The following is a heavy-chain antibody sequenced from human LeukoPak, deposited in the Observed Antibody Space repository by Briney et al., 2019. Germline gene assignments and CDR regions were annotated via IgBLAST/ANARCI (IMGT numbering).Heavy chain of an antibody. CDR3: AKDPINWGSIYFDC. CDR1: GFTFSDYY. D-gene: IGHD7-27*01. Sequence: GGSLRLSCAASGFTFSDYYMNWIRQAPGKGLEWVSYIRGSGSNTYYADSVKGRFTISRDNSKSILYLQMNSLTAEDTAVYWCAKDPINWGSIYFDCWGQGTLVTVSS. J-gene: IGHJ4*02. V-gene: IGHV3-11*01. CDR2: IRGSGSNT.